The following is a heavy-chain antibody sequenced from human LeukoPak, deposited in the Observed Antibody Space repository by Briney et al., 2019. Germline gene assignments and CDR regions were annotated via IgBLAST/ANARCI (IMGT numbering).Heavy chain of an antibody. Sequence: HPGRSLRLSCAASGFTFSSYAMHWVRQAPGKGLEWLAVISYDASNKYYADSVKRRFTISRDNSKNTLYLQMNSPRTDDTAVYYCTRDPLSSSQRGYFDYWGQGTLGTVSS. D-gene: IGHD6-13*01. J-gene: IGHJ4*02. CDR3: TRDPLSSSQRGYFDY. CDR1: GFTFSSYA. CDR2: ISYDASNK. V-gene: IGHV3-30-3*01.